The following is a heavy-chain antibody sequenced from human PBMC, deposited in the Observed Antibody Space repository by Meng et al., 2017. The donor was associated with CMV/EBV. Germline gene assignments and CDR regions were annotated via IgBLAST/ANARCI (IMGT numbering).Heavy chain of an antibody. D-gene: IGHD2-8*01. Sequence: SVKVSCKASGGTFSSYAISWVRQAPGQGLEWMGGIIPIFGTANYAQKFQGRVTITTDESTSTAYMELSSLRSEDTAVYYCAREPYCTNGVCFLDYWGQGTLVTVSS. CDR3: AREPYCTNGVCFLDY. V-gene: IGHV1-69*05. J-gene: IGHJ4*02. CDR2: IIPIFGTA. CDR1: GGTFSSYA.